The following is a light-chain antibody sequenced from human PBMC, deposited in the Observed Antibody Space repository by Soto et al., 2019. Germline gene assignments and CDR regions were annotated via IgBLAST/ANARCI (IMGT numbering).Light chain of an antibody. J-gene: IGKJ4*01. Sequence: EIVLTQSPDTLSLSPGERATLSCRTSEPIRNTYVAWYQQQPGQAPRLLIYGESSRAIGIPDRFSGSGSGTDFTLTISRLEPEDFALYYCQQHAASPLTFGGGTKVDIK. CDR1: EPIRNTY. CDR2: GES. CDR3: QQHAASPLT. V-gene: IGKV3-20*01.